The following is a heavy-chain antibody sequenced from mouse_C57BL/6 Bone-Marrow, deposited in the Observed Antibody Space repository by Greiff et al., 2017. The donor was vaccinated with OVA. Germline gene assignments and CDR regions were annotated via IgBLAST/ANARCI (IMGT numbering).Heavy chain of an antibody. CDR1: GYTFTSYW. CDR2: IDPSDSYT. D-gene: IGHD1-1*02. CDR3: AREGIWSVYVDY. V-gene: IGHV1-69*01. J-gene: IGHJ2*01. Sequence: QVQLQQPGAELVMPGASVKLSCKASGYTFTSYWMHWVKQRPGQGLEWIGEIDPSDSYTNYNQKFKGKSTLPVDKSSSTAYMQLSSLTSEDAAVYYCAREGIWSVYVDYWGRGTTLTVSS.